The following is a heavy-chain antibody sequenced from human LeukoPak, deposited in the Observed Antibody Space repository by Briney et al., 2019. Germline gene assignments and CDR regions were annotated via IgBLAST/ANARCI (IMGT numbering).Heavy chain of an antibody. CDR2: IYYNGNP. V-gene: IGHV4-59*08. CDR3: ARHIHSNYESGWFFDL. Sequence: SETLSLTRTHSRGSISNYYRSWIRQPPRKGLEWIGYIYYNGNPNYNTSLKSRVTVSLDTSKPQFSLKLTSVTAADTALYYCARHIHSNYESGWFFDLWGRGTLVTVSS. CDR1: RGSISNYY. D-gene: IGHD4-11*01. J-gene: IGHJ2*01.